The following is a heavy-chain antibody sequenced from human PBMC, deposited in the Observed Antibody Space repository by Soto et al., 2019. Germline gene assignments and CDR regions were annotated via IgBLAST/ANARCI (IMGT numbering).Heavy chain of an antibody. CDR1: GFTVSSNY. V-gene: IGHV3-53*01. CDR3: ADKGILAGATQLGY. CDR2: IYSGGST. J-gene: IGHJ4*02. Sequence: EVQLVESGGGLIQPGGSLRLSCAASGFTVSSNYMSWVRQAPGKGLEGVSVIYSGGSTYYADSVKGRSTIARNNSKNTLDLQMNRVRAEKTAVYYCADKGILAGATQLGYWGQGTLVTVSS. D-gene: IGHD1-26*01.